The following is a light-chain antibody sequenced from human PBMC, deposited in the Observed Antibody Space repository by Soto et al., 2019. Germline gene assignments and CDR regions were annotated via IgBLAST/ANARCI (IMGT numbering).Light chain of an antibody. CDR2: GNS. J-gene: IGLJ1*01. CDR1: SSNIGAGYD. V-gene: IGLV1-40*01. Sequence: QSVLTQPPSVSGAPGQRVTISCTGSSSNIGAGYDVHWYQQLPGTAPKLLIYGNSNRPSGVPDRFSGSKSGTSASLAITGLQAEDDSDYYCQSYHISLSGLYVFGTGTKLTVL. CDR3: QSYHISLSGLYV.